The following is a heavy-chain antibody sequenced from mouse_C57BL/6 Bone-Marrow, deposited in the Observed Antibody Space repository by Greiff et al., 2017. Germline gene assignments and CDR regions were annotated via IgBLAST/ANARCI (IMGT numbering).Heavy chain of an antibody. Sequence: QVQLQQSGAELMKPGASVKLSCKATGYTFTGYWIEWVKQRPGHGLEWIGEILPGSGSTNYNEKFKGKATFTADTSSNTAYMQLSSLTTEDSAIYYCARTGTTLVAPVAYWGQGTLVTVSA. J-gene: IGHJ3*01. D-gene: IGHD1-1*01. V-gene: IGHV1-9*01. CDR1: GYTFTGYW. CDR2: ILPGSGST. CDR3: ARTGTTLVAPVAY.